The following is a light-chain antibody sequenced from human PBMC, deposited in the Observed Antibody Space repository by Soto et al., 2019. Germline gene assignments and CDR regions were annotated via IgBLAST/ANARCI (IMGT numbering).Light chain of an antibody. J-gene: IGLJ2*01. V-gene: IGLV4-60*02. CDR3: ETWDINTHVV. Sequence: QPVLTQSSSASASLGSSVKLTCTLSSGHSSYIIAWHQQQPGKAPRYLMNLEGSGSFNKGSGVPDRFSGSSSGADRYLTISNLQFEDEADYYCETWDINTHVVFGGGTKFTVL. CDR2: LEGSGSF. CDR1: SGHSSYI.